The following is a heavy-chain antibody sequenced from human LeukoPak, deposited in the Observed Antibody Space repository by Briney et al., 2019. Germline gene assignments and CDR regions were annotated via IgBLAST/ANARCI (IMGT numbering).Heavy chain of an antibody. J-gene: IGHJ4*02. CDR3: AKHRGLDTAMVNFDY. D-gene: IGHD5-18*01. CDR1: GFTFSSYA. CDR2: ISGSGGST. V-gene: IGHV3-23*01. Sequence: GGSLRLSCAASGFTFSSYAMSLVRQAPGKGLEWVSAISGSGGSTYYADSVKGRFTISRDNSKNTLYLQMNSLRAEDTAVYYCAKHRGLDTAMVNFDYWGQGTLVTVSS.